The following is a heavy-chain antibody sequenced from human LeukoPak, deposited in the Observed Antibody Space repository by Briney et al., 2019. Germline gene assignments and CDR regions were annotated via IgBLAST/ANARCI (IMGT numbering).Heavy chain of an antibody. Sequence: QPGGSLRLXCAASGFTFSSYWMSWVRQAPGKELEWVANIKQDGSEKYYVDSMKGRFTISRDNAKNSLYLQMNSLRAEDTAVYYCARVVRVVVPADYYYYMDVWGKGTTVTVSS. V-gene: IGHV3-7*01. D-gene: IGHD2-2*01. CDR2: IKQDGSEK. CDR1: GFTFSSYW. CDR3: ARVVRVVVPADYYYYMDV. J-gene: IGHJ6*03.